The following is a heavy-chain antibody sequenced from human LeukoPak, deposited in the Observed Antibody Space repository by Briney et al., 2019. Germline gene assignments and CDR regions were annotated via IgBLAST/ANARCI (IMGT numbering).Heavy chain of an antibody. CDR1: GYSFINYW. CDR2: IYPSDSDT. V-gene: IGHV5-51*01. Sequence: GESLKISCKGSGYSFINYWIGWVRQMPGKGLEWMGVIYPSDSDTRYSPSFQGQVTISVDKSISTAYLQWSSLKASDTAMYYCARQEVGHFDFWGQGTLVTVSS. J-gene: IGHJ4*02. CDR3: ARQEVGHFDF. D-gene: IGHD1-26*01.